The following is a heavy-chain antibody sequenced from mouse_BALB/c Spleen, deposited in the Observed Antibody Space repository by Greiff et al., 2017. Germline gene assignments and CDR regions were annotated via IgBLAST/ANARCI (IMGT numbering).Heavy chain of an antibody. CDR3: ARDRYDSWFAY. D-gene: IGHD2-14*01. V-gene: IGHV2-9*02. Sequence: VKLVESGPGLVAPSQSLSITCTVSGFSLTSYGVHWVRQPPGKGLEWLRVIWAGGSTNYNSALMSRLSISKDNSKSQVFLKMNSLQTDDTAMYYCARDRYDSWFAYWGQGTLVTVSA. J-gene: IGHJ3*01. CDR1: GFSLTSYG. CDR2: IWAGGST.